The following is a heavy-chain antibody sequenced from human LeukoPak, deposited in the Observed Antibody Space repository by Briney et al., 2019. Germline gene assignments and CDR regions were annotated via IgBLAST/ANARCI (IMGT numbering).Heavy chain of an antibody. CDR2: ISGSGGST. CDR3: AKDNWGSPDY. J-gene: IGHJ4*02. CDR1: GFTFSSYA. V-gene: IGHV3-23*01. Sequence: PGGSLGLSCAASGFTFSSYAMSWVRQAPGKGLEWVSAISGSGGSTYYADSVKGRFTISRDNSKNTLCLQMNSLRAEDTAVYYCAKDNWGSPDYWGQGTLVTVSS. D-gene: IGHD7-27*01.